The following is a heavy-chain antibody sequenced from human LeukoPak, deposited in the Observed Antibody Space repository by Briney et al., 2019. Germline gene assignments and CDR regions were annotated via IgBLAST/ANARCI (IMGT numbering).Heavy chain of an antibody. CDR3: ARAPNCSGGSCYTPYYYYYMDV. D-gene: IGHD2-15*01. Sequence: ASVKVSCKASGYTFTGYCMHWVRQAPGQGLEWMGWINPNSGGTNYAQKFQGRVTMTRDTSISTAYMELSRLRSDDTAVYYCARAPNCSGGSCYTPYYYYYMDVWGKGTTVTVSS. V-gene: IGHV1-2*02. CDR2: INPNSGGT. CDR1: GYTFTGYC. J-gene: IGHJ6*03.